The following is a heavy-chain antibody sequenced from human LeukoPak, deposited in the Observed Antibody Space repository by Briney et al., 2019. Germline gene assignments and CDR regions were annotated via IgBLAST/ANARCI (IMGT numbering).Heavy chain of an antibody. CDR1: GFTFSSYW. Sequence: PGGSLRLSCAASGFTFSSYWMSWVRQAPGKGLVWVSRINSDGSSTSYADSVKGRFTISRDNAKNTLYLQMNSLRAEDTAVYYCTRDRKWELLFDYWGQGTLVTVSS. CDR3: TRDRKWELLFDY. CDR2: INSDGSST. D-gene: IGHD1-26*01. J-gene: IGHJ4*02. V-gene: IGHV3-74*01.